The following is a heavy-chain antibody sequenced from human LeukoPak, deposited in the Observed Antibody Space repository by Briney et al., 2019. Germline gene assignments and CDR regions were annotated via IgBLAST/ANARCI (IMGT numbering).Heavy chain of an antibody. Sequence: ASVKVSCKASGYTFTGYYIHWVRQAPGQGLEWMGWIYPYSGDTNDAQNFQGRVTMTRDTSISTAYMELSSLKSDDTAVYYCARDRNSGSSLDIWGQGTMLTVSS. J-gene: IGHJ3*02. CDR1: GYTFTGYY. V-gene: IGHV1-2*02. CDR3: ARDRNSGSSLDI. CDR2: IYPYSGDT. D-gene: IGHD6-6*01.